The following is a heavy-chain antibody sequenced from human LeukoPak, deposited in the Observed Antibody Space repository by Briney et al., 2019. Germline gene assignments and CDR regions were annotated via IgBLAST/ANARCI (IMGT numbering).Heavy chain of an antibody. Sequence: PGGSLRLSCAASGFTFSGSAMHWVRQAHGKGLEWLGRIRSRANSYTTVYAAPVQGRFIISRDDSMNMAYLQMNSLRVEDTAVYYCTRHSDKYCSGAGCFHYNFYGLDAWGQGTTVTVSS. CDR1: GFTFSGSA. J-gene: IGHJ6*02. CDR3: TRHSDKYCSGAGCFHYNFYGLDA. V-gene: IGHV3-73*01. D-gene: IGHD2-15*01. CDR2: IRSRANSYTT.